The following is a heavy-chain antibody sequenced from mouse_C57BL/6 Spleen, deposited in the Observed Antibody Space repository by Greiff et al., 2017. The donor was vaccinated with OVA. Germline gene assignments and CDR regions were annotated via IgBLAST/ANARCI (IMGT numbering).Heavy chain of an antibody. CDR1: GYSFTSYY. CDR2: IYPGSGNT. V-gene: IGHV1-66*01. J-gene: IGHJ4*01. Sequence: QVQLQQSGPELVKPGASVKISCKASGYSFTSYYIHWVKQRPGQGLEWIGWIYPGSGNTKYNEKFKGKATLTADTSSSTAYMQRSSLTSEDAAVYYCARNRPMDYWGQGTSVTVSS. CDR3: ARNRPMDY.